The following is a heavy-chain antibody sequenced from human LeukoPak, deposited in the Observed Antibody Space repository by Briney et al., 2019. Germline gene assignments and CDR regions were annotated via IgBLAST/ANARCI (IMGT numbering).Heavy chain of an antibody. Sequence: GGSLRLSCAASGFTISSYAMHWVRQAPGKGLEYVSAISSYGDSTYYADSVKGRFTISRDNSKKTLYLEMGSLRAEDMAVYYCARGNRGNYYYGMDVWGQGTTVTVSS. J-gene: IGHJ6*02. CDR2: ISSYGDST. V-gene: IGHV3-64*02. CDR1: GFTISSYA. CDR3: ARGNRGNYYYGMDV.